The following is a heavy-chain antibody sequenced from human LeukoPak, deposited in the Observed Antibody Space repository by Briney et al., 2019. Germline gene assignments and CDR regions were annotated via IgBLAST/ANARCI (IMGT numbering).Heavy chain of an antibody. CDR1: GFTFSSYS. Sequence: GGSLRLSCAASGFTFSSYSMNWVRQAPGKGLEWVSYISSSSTNIYYADSVKGRFTISRDNAKNSLCLQMNSLRAEDTAVYYCASSSRRFDYWGQGTLDTVSS. D-gene: IGHD2-15*01. CDR3: ASSSRRFDY. J-gene: IGHJ4*02. V-gene: IGHV3-48*01. CDR2: ISSSSTNI.